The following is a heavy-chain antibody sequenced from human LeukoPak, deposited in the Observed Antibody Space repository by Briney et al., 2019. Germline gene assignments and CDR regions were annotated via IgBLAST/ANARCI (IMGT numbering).Heavy chain of an antibody. CDR1: GFTVSSNY. J-gene: IGHJ4*02. CDR3: ASDTRYCSSTSCYGIFDY. D-gene: IGHD2-2*01. Sequence: GGSLRLSCAASGFTVSSNYMSWVRQAPGKGLEWVSVIYSGGSTYYADSVKGRFTISGDNSKNTLYLQMNSLRAEDTAVYYCASDTRYCSSTSCYGIFDYWGQGTLVTVSS. CDR2: IYSGGST. V-gene: IGHV3-53*01.